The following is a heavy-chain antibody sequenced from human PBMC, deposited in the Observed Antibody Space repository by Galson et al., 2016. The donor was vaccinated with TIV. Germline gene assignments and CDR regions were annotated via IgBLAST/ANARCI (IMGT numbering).Heavy chain of an antibody. V-gene: IGHV3-30*18. CDR2: ISNAGSNK. J-gene: IGHJ4*02. CDR1: GFTFNTYG. Sequence: SLRLSCAGSGFTFNTYGMHWVRQAPGKGLEWVAVISNAGSNKYYADSVKGRFTISRDNSKNTLYLQMNSLTTEDTAVYYCAKVGISGYYPPSPTFFDFWARERWSPSPQ. CDR3: AKVGISGYYPPSPTFFDF. D-gene: IGHD3-22*01.